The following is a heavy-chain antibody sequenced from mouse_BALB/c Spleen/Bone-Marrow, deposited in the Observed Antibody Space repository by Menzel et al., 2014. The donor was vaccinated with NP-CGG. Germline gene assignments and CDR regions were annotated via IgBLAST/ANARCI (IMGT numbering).Heavy chain of an antibody. V-gene: IGHV1S56*01. J-gene: IGHJ3*01. CDR3: ARDDYGY. Sequence: LQESGPELVKPGASVKMSCKASGYTFTSYYIHWVKQRPGQGLEWIGWIYPGDGSTKYNEKFKGKTTLTADKSSSTVYMLLSSLTSEDSAIYFCARDDYGYWGQGTLVTVSA. D-gene: IGHD2-4*01. CDR2: IYPGDGST. CDR1: GYTFTSYY.